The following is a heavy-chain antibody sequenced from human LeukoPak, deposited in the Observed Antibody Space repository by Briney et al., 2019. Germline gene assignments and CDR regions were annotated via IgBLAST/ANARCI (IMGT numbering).Heavy chain of an antibody. D-gene: IGHD6-19*01. Sequence: PGGSLRLPCAASGFTFSRPGMHWVRQAPGKGLEWAAFISDDGRRKYYADSVKGRFTISRDDSKNTVYLQMNSLRSEDTAMYYCGKDLTGGWSLDYWGQGTLVTVSS. J-gene: IGHJ4*02. CDR3: GKDLTGGWSLDY. CDR2: ISDDGRRK. V-gene: IGHV3-30*18. CDR1: GFTFSRPG.